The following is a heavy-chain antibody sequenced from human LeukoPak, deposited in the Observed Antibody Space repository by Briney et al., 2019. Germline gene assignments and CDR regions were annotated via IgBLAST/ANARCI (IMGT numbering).Heavy chain of an antibody. D-gene: IGHD7-27*01. CDR2: ISYDGSNK. CDR3: ARGRPGASGAFDI. V-gene: IGHV3-30*04. J-gene: IGHJ3*02. Sequence: PGGSLRLSCAASGFTSSSYAMHWVRQAPGKGLEWVAVISYDGSNKYYADSVKGRFTISRDNSKNTLYLQMNSLRAEDTAVYYCARGRPGASGAFDIWGQGTMVTVSS. CDR1: GFTSSSYA.